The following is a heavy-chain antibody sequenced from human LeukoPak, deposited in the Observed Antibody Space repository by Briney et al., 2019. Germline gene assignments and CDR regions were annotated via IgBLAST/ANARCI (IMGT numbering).Heavy chain of an antibody. J-gene: IGHJ3*02. V-gene: IGHV4-61*10. CDR3: ARVITGTYDAFDI. CDR1: GGSISSGSYY. CDR2: IYYSGST. Sequence: SQTLSLTCTVSGGSISSGSYYWSWIRQPAGKGLEWIGYIYYSGSTNHNPSLKSRVTISVDTSKNQFSLKLSSVTAADTAVYYCARVITGTYDAFDIWGQGTMVTVSS. D-gene: IGHD1-20*01.